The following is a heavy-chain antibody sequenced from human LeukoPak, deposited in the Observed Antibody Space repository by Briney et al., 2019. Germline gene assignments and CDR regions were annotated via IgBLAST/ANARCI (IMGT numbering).Heavy chain of an antibody. J-gene: IGHJ5*02. CDR3: APSPGIAVAGVGNWFDP. Sequence: ASVKVSCKASGYTFTGHYMHWVRQAPGQGLEWMGWINPNSGGTNYAQKFQGRVTITADESTSTAYMELSSLRSEDTAVYYCAPSPGIAVAGVGNWFDPWGQGTLVTVSS. V-gene: IGHV1-2*02. CDR1: GYTFTGHY. D-gene: IGHD6-19*01. CDR2: INPNSGGT.